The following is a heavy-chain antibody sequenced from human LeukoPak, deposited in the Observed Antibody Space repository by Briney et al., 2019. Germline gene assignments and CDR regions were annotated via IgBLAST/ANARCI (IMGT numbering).Heavy chain of an antibody. J-gene: IGHJ4*02. Sequence: GGSLRLSCAASGFTFDDYAMHWVRQAPGKGLEWVSGISWNSRSIGYADSVKGRFTISRDNAKNSLYLQMNSLRAEDTAVYYCARLHYDFVWGIFDYWGQGTLVTVSS. CDR3: ARLHYDFVWGIFDY. V-gene: IGHV3-9*01. CDR2: ISWNSRSI. CDR1: GFTFDDYA. D-gene: IGHD3-16*01.